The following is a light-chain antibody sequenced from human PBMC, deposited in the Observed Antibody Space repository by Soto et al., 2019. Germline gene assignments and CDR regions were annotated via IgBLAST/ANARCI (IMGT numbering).Light chain of an antibody. V-gene: IGKV3-15*01. CDR3: QQYNNWPPS. CDR1: QSVSSN. Sequence: EIVMTQAPATLSVSQGDRSTLSCNASQSVSSNLAWYQQKPGQAPRLLIYGASTRATGIPARFSGSGSGAEFTLTISSLQSEDFAVYYCQQYNNWPPSFGQGTKVDIK. J-gene: IGKJ1*01. CDR2: GAS.